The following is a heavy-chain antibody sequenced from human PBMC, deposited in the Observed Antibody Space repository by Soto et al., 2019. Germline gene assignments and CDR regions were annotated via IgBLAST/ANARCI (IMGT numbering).Heavy chain of an antibody. V-gene: IGHV3-30-3*01. Sequence: PGGSLRLSCAASGLTFSSYAMHWVRQAPGKGLEWVAVISYDGSNKYYADSVKGRFTISRDNSKNTLYLQMNSLRAEDTAVYYCARSAAGPPYYYYGMDVWGQGTTVTVSS. D-gene: IGHD6-13*01. CDR2: ISYDGSNK. CDR3: ARSAAGPPYYYYGMDV. CDR1: GLTFSSYA. J-gene: IGHJ6*02.